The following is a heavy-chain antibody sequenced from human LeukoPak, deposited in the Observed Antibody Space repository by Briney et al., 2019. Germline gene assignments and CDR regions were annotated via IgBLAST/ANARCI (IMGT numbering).Heavy chain of an antibody. J-gene: IGHJ6*04. CDR1: GFTFSSYW. Sequence: GGSLRLSCVASGFTFSSYWMSWARQAPGKGPEWVANIRPDGSEEYYVDSLKGRFTISRDNAKDSLYLQVNSLRAEDTAVYSCARFGITGTLDVWGKGTTVTVSS. D-gene: IGHD1/OR15-1a*01. CDR2: IRPDGSEE. CDR3: ARFGITGTLDV. V-gene: IGHV3-7*01.